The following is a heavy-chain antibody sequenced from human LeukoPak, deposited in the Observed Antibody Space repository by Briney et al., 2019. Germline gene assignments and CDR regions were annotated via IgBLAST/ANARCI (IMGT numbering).Heavy chain of an antibody. CDR1: GGSISSYY. CDR3: ARGDGYSGSPIDY. Sequence: SETLSLTCTVSGGSISSYYWSWIRQPPGKGLEWIGYIYYSGSTNYNPSLKSRVTISVDTSKNQFSLKLSSVTAADTAVYYCARGDGYSGSPIDYWGQGTLVTVSS. J-gene: IGHJ4*02. V-gene: IGHV4-59*12. D-gene: IGHD1-26*01. CDR2: IYYSGST.